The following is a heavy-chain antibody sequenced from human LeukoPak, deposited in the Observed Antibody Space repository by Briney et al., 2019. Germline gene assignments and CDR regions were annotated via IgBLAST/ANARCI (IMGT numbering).Heavy chain of an antibody. CDR3: ARGLVIAVTGWGQWELPPAGHDS. J-gene: IGHJ4*02. Sequence: GSLRLSCTASGFTFSSYEMNWVRQAPGKGLEWIADIYHSGITNYNPSLKSRVTISIDKSKNQFSLKLSSVTAADTAVYYCARGLVIAVTGWGQWELPPAGHDSWGQGTLVTVSS. CDR1: GFTFSSYEM. D-gene: IGHD1-26*01. CDR2: IYHSGIT. V-gene: IGHV4-4*02.